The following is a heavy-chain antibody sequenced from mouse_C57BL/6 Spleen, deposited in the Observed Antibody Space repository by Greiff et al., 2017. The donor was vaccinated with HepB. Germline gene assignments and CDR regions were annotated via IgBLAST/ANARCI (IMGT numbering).Heavy chain of an antibody. D-gene: IGHD1-1*01. CDR2: INPSSGYT. V-gene: IGHV1-7*01. Sequence: QVQLQQPGAELVKPGASVKLSCKASGYTFTSYWMHWVKQRPGQGLEWIGYINPSSGYTKYNQKFKDKATLTADKSSSTAYMQLSSLTYEDSAVYYCARTYGNSFYAMDYWGQGTSVTVSS. CDR3: ARTYGNSFYAMDY. CDR1: GYTFTSYW. J-gene: IGHJ4*01.